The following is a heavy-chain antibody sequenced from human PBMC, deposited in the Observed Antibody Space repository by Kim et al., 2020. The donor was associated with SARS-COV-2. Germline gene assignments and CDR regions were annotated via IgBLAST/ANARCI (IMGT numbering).Heavy chain of an antibody. V-gene: IGHV4-59*01. D-gene: IGHD3-10*01. Sequence: SETLSLTCTVSGGSISSYYWSWIRQPPGKGLEWIGYIYYSGSTNYNPSLKSRVTISVDTSKNQFSLKLSSVTAADTAVYYCARVTRITMVRGVITWFDPWGQGTLVTVS. CDR3: ARVTRITMVRGVITWFDP. CDR2: IYYSGST. CDR1: GGSISSYY. J-gene: IGHJ5*02.